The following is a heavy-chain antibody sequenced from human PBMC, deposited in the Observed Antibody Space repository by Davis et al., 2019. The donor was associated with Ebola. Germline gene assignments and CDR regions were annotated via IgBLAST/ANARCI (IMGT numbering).Heavy chain of an antibody. Sequence: GGSLRLSCAASGFTFSSYGMHWVRQAPGKGLEWVAVISYDGSNKYYADSVKGRFTISRDNAKNSLYLQMNSLRAEDTAVYYCARVQGYYGSGSYSSWGQGTLVTVSS. J-gene: IGHJ4*02. CDR1: GFTFSSYG. V-gene: IGHV3-33*05. CDR2: ISYDGSNK. CDR3: ARVQGYYGSGSYSS. D-gene: IGHD3-10*01.